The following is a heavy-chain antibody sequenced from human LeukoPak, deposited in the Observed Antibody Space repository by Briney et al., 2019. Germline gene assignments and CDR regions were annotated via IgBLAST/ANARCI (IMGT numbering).Heavy chain of an antibody. Sequence: SETLSLTCAVSGYSISSGYYWGWIRQPPGKGLEWIGSIYHSGSTYYNPSLKSRVTISVDTSKNQFSLKLSSVTAADTAAYYCARSRTDYYDSSGYHFWYWGQGTLVTVSS. CDR2: IYHSGST. CDR1: GYSISSGYY. V-gene: IGHV4-38-2*01. CDR3: ARSRTDYYDSSGYHFWY. D-gene: IGHD3-22*01. J-gene: IGHJ4*02.